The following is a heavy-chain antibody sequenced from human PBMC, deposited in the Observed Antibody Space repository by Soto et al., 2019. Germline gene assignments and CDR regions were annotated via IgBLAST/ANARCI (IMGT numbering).Heavy chain of an antibody. J-gene: IGHJ4*02. CDR2: ISRTGGAA. CDR3: AKAYDYIWGSYPSELAY. CDR1: GFTFSNFA. D-gene: IGHD3-16*02. Sequence: EVQLLESGGGLVQPGGSLRLSCAASGFTFSNFAMFWVRQAPGKGLEWVSSISRTGGAAHYADSVNGRFTISRDNSKNTLFLQMDSLRAEDTAVYYCAKAYDYIWGSYPSELAYWGQGTLVTVSS. V-gene: IGHV3-23*01.